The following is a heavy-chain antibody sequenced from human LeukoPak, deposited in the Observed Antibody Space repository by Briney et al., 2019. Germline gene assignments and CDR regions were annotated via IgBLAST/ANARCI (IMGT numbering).Heavy chain of an antibody. J-gene: IGHJ6*02. V-gene: IGHV3-21*01. CDR2: ISSSSSYI. Sequence: GGSLRLSCAASGFTFSSYSMNWVRQAPGKGLEWVSSISSSSSYIYYADSVKGRFTISRDNAKNSLYLQMNSLRAEDTAVYYCARDLGSGSYYYYYGMDVWGQGTSVTVSS. CDR1: GFTFSSYS. D-gene: IGHD3-10*01. CDR3: ARDLGSGSYYYYYGMDV.